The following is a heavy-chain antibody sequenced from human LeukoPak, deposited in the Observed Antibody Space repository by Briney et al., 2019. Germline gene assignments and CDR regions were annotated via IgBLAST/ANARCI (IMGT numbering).Heavy chain of an antibody. Sequence: GGSLRLSCAASGFTVSSNYMNWVRQAPGKGLEWISYISGSGRTIYYADSVKGRFTISRDNAKTSLYLQMNSLRAEDTAVYYCAKTDSSGYYVLVYWGQGTMVTVSS. CDR3: AKTDSSGYYVLVY. CDR2: ISGSGRTI. J-gene: IGHJ3*01. D-gene: IGHD3-22*01. CDR1: GFTVSSNY. V-gene: IGHV3-48*04.